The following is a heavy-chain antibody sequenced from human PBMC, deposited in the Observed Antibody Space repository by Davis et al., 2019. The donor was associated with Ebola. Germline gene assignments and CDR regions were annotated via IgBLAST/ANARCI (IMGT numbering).Heavy chain of an antibody. V-gene: IGHV6-1*01. D-gene: IGHD6-19*01. CDR1: GDSVSINSAG. CDR3: ARGWFRSGMDV. CDR2: TYYNSKWYN. Sequence: HSQTLSLTRAISGDSVSINSAGWNWIRQSPSRGLEWLGRTYYNSKWYNDYAASVKSRITVNPDTSKNQFSLLLNSVTPEDTAIYYCARGWFRSGMDVWGQGTTITVSS. J-gene: IGHJ6*02.